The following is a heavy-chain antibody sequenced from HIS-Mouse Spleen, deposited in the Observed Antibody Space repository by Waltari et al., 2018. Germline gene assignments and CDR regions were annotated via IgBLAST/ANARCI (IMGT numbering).Heavy chain of an antibody. D-gene: IGHD6-13*01. V-gene: IGHV3-21*01. CDR3: VRSGQQLPRDAFDI. Sequence: EVQLVESGGGLVKPGGSLRLSCAASGFTFSSDSMNWVRQAPGKGLEWVSSISSSSSYIYYADSVKGRFTISRDNAKNSLYLQMNSLRAEDTAVYYCVRSGQQLPRDAFDIWGQGTMVTVSS. J-gene: IGHJ3*02. CDR1: GFTFSSDS. CDR2: ISSSSSYI.